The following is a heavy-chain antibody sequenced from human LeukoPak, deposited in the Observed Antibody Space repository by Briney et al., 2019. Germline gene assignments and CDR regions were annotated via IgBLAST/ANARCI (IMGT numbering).Heavy chain of an antibody. J-gene: IGHJ4*02. V-gene: IGHV4-39*07. CDR3: ASNVEMATVTDY. CDR1: GGSISSSSYY. CDR2: IYYSGST. Sequence: SETLSLTCTVSGGSISSSSYYWGWIRQPPGKGLEWIGNIYYSGSTYYNPSLKSRVTISVDTSKNQFSLKLSSVTAADTAVYYCASNVEMATVTDYWGQGTLVTVSS. D-gene: IGHD5-24*01.